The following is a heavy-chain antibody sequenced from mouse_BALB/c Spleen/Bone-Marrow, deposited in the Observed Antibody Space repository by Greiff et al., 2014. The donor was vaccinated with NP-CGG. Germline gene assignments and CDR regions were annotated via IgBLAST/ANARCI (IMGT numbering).Heavy chain of an antibody. Sequence: EVKLVESGGGLVQPGGSRKLSCAASGFTFSSFGMHWVRQAPEKGLEWVAYISSCSSTIYYADTVMGRFTISRDNPKNTLFLQMTSLRSEDTAMYYCARSGSSSGYFDYWGQGTTLTVSS. D-gene: IGHD1-1*01. V-gene: IGHV5-17*02. CDR3: ARSGSSSGYFDY. J-gene: IGHJ2*01. CDR2: ISSCSSTI. CDR1: GFTFSSFG.